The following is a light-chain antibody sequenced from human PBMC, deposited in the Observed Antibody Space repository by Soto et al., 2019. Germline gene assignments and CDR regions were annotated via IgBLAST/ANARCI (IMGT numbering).Light chain of an antibody. CDR2: DVT. CDR3: SSTRSSSFYV. Sequence: QSALTQPASVSGSPGQSITIACTGTSSDIGSYNYVSWYQQHPGQAPKLMIYDVTNRPSGVSNRFSGSKSGNTASLNISGLHAEDEADYYCSSTRSSSFYVFGTGTKLTVI. V-gene: IGLV2-14*03. J-gene: IGLJ1*01. CDR1: SSDIGSYNY.